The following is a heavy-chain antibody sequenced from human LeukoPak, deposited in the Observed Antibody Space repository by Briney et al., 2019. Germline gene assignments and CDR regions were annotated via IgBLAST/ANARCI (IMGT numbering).Heavy chain of an antibody. CDR2: VYAGDSEA. J-gene: IGHJ4*02. D-gene: IGHD2-8*02. CDR3: ARPGGYQNGFFDY. V-gene: IGHV5-51*01. CDR1: GFTFSTYW. Sequence: GGSLKTSCKGSGFTFSTYWIGWVRQMPGKGLGWMGIVYAGDSEARYSPSFQGQDPISAAKSINAAYLQWSRLKASDTAIYYCARPGGYQNGFFDYWGQGTLVTVSS.